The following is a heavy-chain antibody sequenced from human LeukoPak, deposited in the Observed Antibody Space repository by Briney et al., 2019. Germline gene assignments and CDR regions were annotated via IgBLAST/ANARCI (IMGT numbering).Heavy chain of an antibody. CDR3: ASLSTPEYYYGSGSSGWFDP. D-gene: IGHD3-10*01. CDR2: INDSGST. J-gene: IGHJ5*02. CDR1: GESFSGYY. Sequence: SETLSLTCAVYGESFSGYYWNWIRQPPGKGLEWIGEINDSGSTKYNPSLKSRVTMSIDTSKNQFSLKLSSVTAADTAVYYCASLSTPEYYYGSGSSGWFDPWGQGTLVTVSS. V-gene: IGHV4-34*01.